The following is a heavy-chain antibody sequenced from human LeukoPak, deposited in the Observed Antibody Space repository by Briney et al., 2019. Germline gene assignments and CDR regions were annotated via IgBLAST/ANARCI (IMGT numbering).Heavy chain of an antibody. V-gene: IGHV1-69*13. D-gene: IGHD3-10*01. CDR2: FIPIFGTA. CDR3: ARSVKMVRGFDY. Sequence: ASVKVSCKASGGTFSSYAISWVRQAPGQGLEWMGGFIPIFGTANYAQKFQGRVTITADESTSTAYMELRSLRSEDTAVYYCARSVKMVRGFDYWGQGTLATVSS. J-gene: IGHJ4*02. CDR1: GGTFSSYA.